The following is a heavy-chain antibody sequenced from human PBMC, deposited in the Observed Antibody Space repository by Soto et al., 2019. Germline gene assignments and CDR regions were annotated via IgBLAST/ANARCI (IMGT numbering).Heavy chain of an antibody. CDR3: ASTNGYSYGKDAFDI. J-gene: IGHJ3*02. CDR1: GYTFTSYG. Sequence: ASVKVSCKASGYTFTSYGISWVRQAPGQGLEWMGWISAYNGNTNYALKLQGRVTMTTDTSTSTAYMELRSLRSDDTAVYYCASTNGYSYGKDAFDIWGQGTMVTVSS. V-gene: IGHV1-18*01. CDR2: ISAYNGNT. D-gene: IGHD5-18*01.